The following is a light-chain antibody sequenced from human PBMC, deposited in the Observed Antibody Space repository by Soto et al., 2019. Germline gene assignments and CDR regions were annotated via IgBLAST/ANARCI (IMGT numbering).Light chain of an antibody. CDR1: SSDVGGYNY. J-gene: IGLJ3*02. Sequence: QSLLTQPPSASGSPGQSVTISCTGTSSDVGGYNYVSWYQQHPGKAPKLMIYEVSKRPSGVPDRFSGSKSGNTASLTVSGLQAEDEADYYCTSYAGDTSLGVLGGGTKLTVL. V-gene: IGLV2-8*01. CDR3: TSYAGDTSLGV. CDR2: EVS.